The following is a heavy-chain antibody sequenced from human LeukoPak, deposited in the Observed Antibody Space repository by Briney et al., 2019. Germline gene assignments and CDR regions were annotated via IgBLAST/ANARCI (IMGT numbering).Heavy chain of an antibody. J-gene: IGHJ4*02. CDR2: LCGSGSST. CDR3: ARLQPLVIPAAKLGFDY. CDR1: GFTFSIYG. D-gene: IGHD2-2*01. V-gene: IGHV3-23*01. Sequence: GGSLRLSCAASGFTFSIYGMSWLRQPRGRALEWVSDLCGSGSSTYYAASVKGRFTISRDNSRDRIYLQMSSLRTDDSAVYYCARLQPLVIPAAKLGFDYWGQGNLVTVSS.